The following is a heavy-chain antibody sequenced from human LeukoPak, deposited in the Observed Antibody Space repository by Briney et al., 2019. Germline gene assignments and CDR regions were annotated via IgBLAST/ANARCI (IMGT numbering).Heavy chain of an antibody. J-gene: IGHJ4*02. CDR2: IYYGGNT. CDR3: ARHSSASGNNYGYDY. CDR1: GGSISSYY. V-gene: IGHV4-59*08. D-gene: IGHD5-18*01. Sequence: SETLSLTCTVSGGSISSYYWSWIRQPPGKGLEWIGYIYYGGNTNYNPSLKSRVTISVDTSKNQFSLKLSSVTAADTAVYYCARHSSASGNNYGYDYWGQGTLVTVSS.